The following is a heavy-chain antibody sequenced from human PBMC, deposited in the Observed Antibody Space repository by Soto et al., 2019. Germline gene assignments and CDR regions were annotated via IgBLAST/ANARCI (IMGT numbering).Heavy chain of an antibody. CDR3: ARAVLTGRWAWFDP. CDR1: GDSVFSNSAA. CDR2: TYYRSKWYN. V-gene: IGHV6-1*01. Sequence: SQTLSLTCAISGDSVFSNSAAWNWIRQSPSRGLEWLGRTYYRSKWYNDYAVSVKSRITINPDTSKNQFSLQLNSVTPEDTAVYYCARAVLTGRWAWFDPWGQGTLVTVSS. D-gene: IGHD3-9*01. J-gene: IGHJ5*02.